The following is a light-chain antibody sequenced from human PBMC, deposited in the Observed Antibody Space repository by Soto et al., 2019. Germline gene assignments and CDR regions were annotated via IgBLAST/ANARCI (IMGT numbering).Light chain of an antibody. V-gene: IGLV2-23*01. CDR3: CSYAGDPYV. Sequence: QSALTQPASVSWSPGQSIAISCTGTSSDVGGYNSVSWYQQHPGKVPKLMIYEDSKRPSGVSDRFSGSKSGNTASLTISGLQAEDEADYYCCSYAGDPYVFGTGTKVTVL. CDR1: SSDVGGYNS. J-gene: IGLJ1*01. CDR2: EDS.